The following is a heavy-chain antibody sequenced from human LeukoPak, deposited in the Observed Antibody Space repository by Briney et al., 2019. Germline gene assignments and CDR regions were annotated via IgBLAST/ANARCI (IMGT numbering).Heavy chain of an antibody. V-gene: IGHV3-7*01. CDR1: GFTSSSYW. CDR3: ARTGPDAFDI. Sequence: PGGSLRLSCAASGFTSSSYWMSWVRQAPGKGLEWVANIKQDGSEKYNVDSVKGRLTTSRDNAKNSLYLQMNSLRAEDTAVYYCARTGPDAFDIWGQGTMVTVSS. CDR2: IKQDGSEK. J-gene: IGHJ3*02.